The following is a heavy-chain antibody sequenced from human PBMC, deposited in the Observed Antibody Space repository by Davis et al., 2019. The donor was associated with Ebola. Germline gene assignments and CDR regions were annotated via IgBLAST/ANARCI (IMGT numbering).Heavy chain of an antibody. CDR2: IHYSGST. J-gene: IGHJ5*02. CDR3: ARSMTTFGVVMPPDL. V-gene: IGHV4-31*03. D-gene: IGHD3-3*01. Sequence: MPSETLSLICTVSGASFSSGTYYWNWIRLHPGRGLEWLGYIHYSGSTFFNPSLKSRVSISLDRSNKQFSLKLTSVTSADTAVYYCARSMTTFGVVMPPDLWGQGTLVTVSS. CDR1: GASFSSGTYY.